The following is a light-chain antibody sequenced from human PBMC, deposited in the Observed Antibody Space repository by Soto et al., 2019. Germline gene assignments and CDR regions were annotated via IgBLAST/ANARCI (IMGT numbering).Light chain of an antibody. CDR1: SSDVGGYNY. CDR3: SSYTSSSTPL. Sequence: QSALTQPASVSGSPGQSITISCTGTSSDVGGYNYVSWYQQHPGKAPKLMIYDVSNRPSGVSNRFSGSKSGNTASLTISGLQAEDEAVYYCSSYTSSSTPLFGGGTKVTVL. J-gene: IGLJ2*01. CDR2: DVS. V-gene: IGLV2-14*01.